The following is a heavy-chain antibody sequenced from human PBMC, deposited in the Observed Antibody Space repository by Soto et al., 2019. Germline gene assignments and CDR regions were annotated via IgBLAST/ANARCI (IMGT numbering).Heavy chain of an antibody. D-gene: IGHD3-3*01. CDR2: ISYDGSNK. V-gene: IGHV3-30*18. Sequence: PGGSLRLSCAASGFTFSSYGMHWVRQAPGKGLEWVAVISYDGSNKYYADSVKGRFTISRDNSKNTLYLQMNSLRAEDTAVYYCAKDRGSTYDFWSGYYHYYYYGMDVWGQGTTVTVSS. J-gene: IGHJ6*02. CDR1: GFTFSSYG. CDR3: AKDRGSTYDFWSGYYHYYYYGMDV.